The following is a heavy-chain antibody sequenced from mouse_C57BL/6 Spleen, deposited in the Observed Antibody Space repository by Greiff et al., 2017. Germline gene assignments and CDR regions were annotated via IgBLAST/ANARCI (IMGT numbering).Heavy chain of an antibody. V-gene: IGHV1-64*01. CDR1: GYTFTSYW. D-gene: IGHD2-3*01. CDR3: ARPDDGYYFAY. CDR2: IHPNSGST. Sequence: QVHVKQPGAELVKPGASVKLSCKASGYTFTSYWMHWVKQRPGQGLEWIGMIHPNSGSTNYNEKFKSKATLTVDKSSSTAYMQLSSLTSEDSAVYYCARPDDGYYFAYWGQGTLVTVSA. J-gene: IGHJ3*01.